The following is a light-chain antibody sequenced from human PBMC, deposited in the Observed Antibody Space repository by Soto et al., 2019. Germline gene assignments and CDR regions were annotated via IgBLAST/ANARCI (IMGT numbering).Light chain of an antibody. V-gene: IGLV2-14*01. CDR2: DVS. CDR3: SSYTSSSTLESV. J-gene: IGLJ1*01. CDR1: SSDVGGYNY. Sequence: QSVLTQPASVSVSPGQSITISCTGTSSDVGGYNYVSWYQQHPGKAPKLTIYDVSNRPSGVSNRFSGSKSGNTASLTISGLQAEDEADYYCSSYTSSSTLESVFGTGTRSPS.